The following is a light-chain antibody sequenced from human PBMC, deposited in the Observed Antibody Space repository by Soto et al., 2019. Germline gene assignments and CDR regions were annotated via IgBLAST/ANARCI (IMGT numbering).Light chain of an antibody. Sequence: EIVLTQSPGTLSLSQGERATLSCRASQSVSSSSYLAWYQQKPGQAPRLLIYGASSRATGIPDRFSGSGSGTDFTLTISRMEPEDFAVYYCQQYGSSLTFGGGTKVEIK. CDR3: QQYGSSLT. V-gene: IGKV3-20*01. J-gene: IGKJ4*01. CDR1: QSVSSSSY. CDR2: GAS.